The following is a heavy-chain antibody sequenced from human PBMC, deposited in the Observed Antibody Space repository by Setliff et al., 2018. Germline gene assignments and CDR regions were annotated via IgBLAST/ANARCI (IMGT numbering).Heavy chain of an antibody. V-gene: IGHV3-20*04. CDR2: INWNGSST. J-gene: IGHJ4*02. D-gene: IGHD3-9*01. CDR1: GFTFDDYG. Sequence: GGSLRLSCAASGFTFDDYGMSWVRQAPGKGLEWVSGINWNGSSTGYADSVKGRFTISRDNAKNSLYLQMNSLRAEDTALYYCGRHNYDILTGSNFDYWGQGTLVTVSS. CDR3: GRHNYDILTGSNFDY.